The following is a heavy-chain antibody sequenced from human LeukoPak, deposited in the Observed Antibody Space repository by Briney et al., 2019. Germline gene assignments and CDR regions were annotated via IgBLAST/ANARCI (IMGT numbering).Heavy chain of an antibody. CDR1: GGSISSFY. D-gene: IGHD5-18*01. V-gene: IGHV4-59*01. CDR3: ARRCRDTAMAYFDY. CDR2: IYYSGST. J-gene: IGHJ4*02. Sequence: SETLSLTCTVSGGSISSFYWSWIRQPPGKGLEWIGYIYYSGSTNYNPSLKSRVTISVDTSKNQFSLKLSSVTAADTAVYYCARRCRDTAMAYFDYWGQGTLVTVSS.